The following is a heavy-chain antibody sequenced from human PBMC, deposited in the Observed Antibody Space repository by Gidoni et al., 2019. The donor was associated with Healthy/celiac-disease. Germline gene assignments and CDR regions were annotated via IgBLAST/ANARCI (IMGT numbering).Heavy chain of an antibody. V-gene: IGHV4-30-2*01. J-gene: IGHJ4*02. Sequence: QLQLQESGAGLVKPSQTLSRTCAVPGGSISSGGYSWSWIRQPPGKGLEWIGYIYPSGRTSYNPSLKSRVTISVDRSKNQFSLKLSSVTAADTAVYYCARVSLNGDYFDYWGQGTLVTVSS. CDR3: ARVSLNGDYFDY. D-gene: IGHD4-17*01. CDR2: IYPSGRT. CDR1: GGSISSGGYS.